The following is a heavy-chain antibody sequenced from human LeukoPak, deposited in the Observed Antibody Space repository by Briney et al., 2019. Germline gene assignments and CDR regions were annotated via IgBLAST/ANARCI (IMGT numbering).Heavy chain of an antibody. V-gene: IGHV3-9*01. Sequence: GTSLRLSCAASGFTFDDYVMHWVRQAPGKGLEWVSSIGWNKDKILYADSLKGRFTISRDNSKNTLWLQMNSLRAEDTAVYYCAKDGGGSGWYIDYWGQGTLVTVSS. CDR1: GFTFDDYV. D-gene: IGHD6-19*01. CDR3: AKDGGGSGWYIDY. J-gene: IGHJ4*02. CDR2: IGWNKDKI.